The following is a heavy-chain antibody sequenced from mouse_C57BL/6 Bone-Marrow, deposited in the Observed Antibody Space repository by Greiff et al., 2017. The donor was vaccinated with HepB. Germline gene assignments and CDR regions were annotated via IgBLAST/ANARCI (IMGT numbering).Heavy chain of an antibody. Sequence: QVQLQQPGAELVKPGASVKLSCKASGYTFTSYWMHWVKQRPGQGLEWIGMIHPNSGSTNYNEKFKSKATLTVDKSSSTAYMQLSNLTSEDSAVYYCARGSSSAWFAYWGQGTLVTVSA. D-gene: IGHD1-1*01. CDR2: IHPNSGST. V-gene: IGHV1-64*01. J-gene: IGHJ3*01. CDR1: GYTFTSYW. CDR3: ARGSSSAWFAY.